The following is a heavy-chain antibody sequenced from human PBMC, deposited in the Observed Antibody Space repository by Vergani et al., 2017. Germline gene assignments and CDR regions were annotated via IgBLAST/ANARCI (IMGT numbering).Heavy chain of an antibody. D-gene: IGHD1-26*01. Sequence: QVQLQESGPGLVKPPRTLSLTCAVSGDSISSNNCCTWVRQPPGKGLEWIGEIRHTEDTKYSPSLKSRVPVSVDETRNLFSLRLNSVTAADTAVYDCATIGYRRWSYYFDYWGQGILVTVSS. CDR1: GDSISSNNC. CDR3: ATIGYRRWSYYFDY. V-gene: IGHV4-4*03. CDR2: IRHTEDT. J-gene: IGHJ4*02.